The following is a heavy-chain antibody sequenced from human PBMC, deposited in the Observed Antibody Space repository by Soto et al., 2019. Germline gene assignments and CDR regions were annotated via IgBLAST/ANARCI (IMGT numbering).Heavy chain of an antibody. CDR3: ARQIYDSDTGPNFQYYFDS. CDR2: IDPSDSQT. Sequence: GELMMISYTCSGNSFSGYWITWVRQQTGKGLEWMGRIDPSDSQTYYSPSFRGHVTISVTKSITTVFLQWSSLRASDTAMYYCARQIYDSDTGPNFQYYFDSWGQGTPVTVSS. J-gene: IGHJ4*02. D-gene: IGHD3-22*01. V-gene: IGHV5-10-1*01. CDR1: GNSFSGYW.